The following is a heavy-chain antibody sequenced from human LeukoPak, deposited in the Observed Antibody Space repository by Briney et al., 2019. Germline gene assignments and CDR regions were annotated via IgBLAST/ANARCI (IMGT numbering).Heavy chain of an antibody. Sequence: PGGSLRLSCAASGFSFSGHAMNWVRQAPGKELEWLAYISSSSNSISYADSVKGRFTISRENGKNSLYLQMNSLRAEDTAVYYCVRSSITMIVAISWGQGTLVTVSS. D-gene: IGHD3-22*01. J-gene: IGHJ4*02. CDR3: VRSSITMIVAIS. CDR1: GFSFSGHA. V-gene: IGHV3-48*04. CDR2: ISSSSNSI.